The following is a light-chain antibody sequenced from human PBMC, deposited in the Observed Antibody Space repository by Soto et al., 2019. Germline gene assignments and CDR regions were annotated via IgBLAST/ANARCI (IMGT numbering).Light chain of an antibody. CDR1: SSDVGAYNL. J-gene: IGLJ1*01. CDR3: KSYAGSNTYV. V-gene: IGLV2-23*01. CDR2: EGS. Sequence: QSALTQPASVSGSPEQSITISCTGTSSDVGAYNLVSWYQQHPGKAPRLIIYEGSKRPSGISHRFSGSKSDNTASLTISGLRAEDEAHYFCKSYAGSNTYVFGSGTKLTVL.